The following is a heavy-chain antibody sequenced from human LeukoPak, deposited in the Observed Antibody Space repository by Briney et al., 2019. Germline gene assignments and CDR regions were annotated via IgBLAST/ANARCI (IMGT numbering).Heavy chain of an antibody. CDR3: TRLVASGLERTPNFDY. CDR1: GGTFSSYA. J-gene: IGHJ4*02. V-gene: IGHV1-69*04. CDR2: IIPILGIA. D-gene: IGHD1-1*01. Sequence: SVKVSCKASGGTFSSYAISWVRQAPGQGLEWMGRIIPILGIANYAQKFQGRVTITADKSTSTAYMELSSLRSEDTAVYYCTRLVASGLERTPNFDYWGQGTLVTVSS.